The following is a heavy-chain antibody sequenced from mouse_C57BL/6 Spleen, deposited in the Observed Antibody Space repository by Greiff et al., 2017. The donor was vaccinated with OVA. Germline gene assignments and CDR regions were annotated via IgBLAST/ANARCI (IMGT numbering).Heavy chain of an antibody. Sequence: QVQLQQPGAELVRPGSSVKLSCKASGYTFTSYWMHWVKQRPIQGLEWIGNIDPSDSETHYNQKFKDKATLTVDKSSSTAYMQLSSLTSEDSAVYYCVRGGTMVTTDYFDYWGESTTLSDSS. CDR1: GYTFTSYW. J-gene: IGHJ2*01. D-gene: IGHD2-2*01. CDR2: IDPSDSET. V-gene: IGHV1-52*01. CDR3: VRGGTMVTTDYFDY.